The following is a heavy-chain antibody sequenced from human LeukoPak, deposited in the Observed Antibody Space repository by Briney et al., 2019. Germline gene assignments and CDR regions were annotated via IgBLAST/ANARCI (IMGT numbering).Heavy chain of an antibody. J-gene: IGHJ5*02. CDR2: TYYRSKWYN. V-gene: IGHV6-1*01. D-gene: IGHD2-2*01. CDR1: GDSVSSNGAA. Sequence: SQTLSLTCAISGDSVSSNGAAWNWIRQSPSRGLEWLGRTYYRSKWYNDYAVSVKSRITINPDTSKNQFSLRLNSVTPEDTAVYYCARDPLPLGYCSSTSCSLSGWFDPWGQGTLVTVSS. CDR3: ARDPLPLGYCSSTSCSLSGWFDP.